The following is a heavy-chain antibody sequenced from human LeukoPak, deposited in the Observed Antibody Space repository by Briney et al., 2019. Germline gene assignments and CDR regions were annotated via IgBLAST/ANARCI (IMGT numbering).Heavy chain of an antibody. D-gene: IGHD3-10*01. Sequence: GGSLRLSCAASGFTFSSYSMNWVRQAPGKGLEWVSSISSSSSYIYYANSVKGRFTISRDNAKNSLYLQMNSLRAEDTAVYYCARDPYYYGSGNRMDVWGKGTTVTISS. CDR2: ISSSSSYI. CDR3: ARDPYYYGSGNRMDV. V-gene: IGHV3-21*01. J-gene: IGHJ6*04. CDR1: GFTFSSYS.